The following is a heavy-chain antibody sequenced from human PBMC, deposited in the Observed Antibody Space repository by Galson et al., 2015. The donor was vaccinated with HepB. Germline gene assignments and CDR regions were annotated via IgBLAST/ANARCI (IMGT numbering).Heavy chain of an antibody. V-gene: IGHV3-43*01. CDR3: AKDSFDYGDYGYFDY. J-gene: IGHJ4*02. D-gene: IGHD4-17*01. Sequence: GSLRLSCAASGFTFDDYTMHWVRQAPGKGLEWVSLISWDGGSTYYADSVKGRFTISRDNSKNSLYLQMNSLRTEGTALYYCAKDSFDYGDYGYFDYWGQGTLVTVSS. CDR2: ISWDGGST. CDR1: GFTFDDYT.